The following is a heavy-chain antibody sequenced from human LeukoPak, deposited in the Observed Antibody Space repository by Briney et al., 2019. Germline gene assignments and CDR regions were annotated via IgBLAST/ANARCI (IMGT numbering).Heavy chain of an antibody. D-gene: IGHD4-4*01. Sequence: PGESLKISCKGSGYDFPRYWIGWVRQMPGKGLEWMGIIYPGDSDTRYSPSFQGRVTISADTSINTAYLQWSSLKASDTAMYYCARHGGGVRNSFHYYYGMDVWGQGTTVTVSS. CDR1: GYDFPRYW. V-gene: IGHV5-51*01. CDR3: ARHGGGVRNSFHYYYGMDV. CDR2: IYPGDSDT. J-gene: IGHJ6*02.